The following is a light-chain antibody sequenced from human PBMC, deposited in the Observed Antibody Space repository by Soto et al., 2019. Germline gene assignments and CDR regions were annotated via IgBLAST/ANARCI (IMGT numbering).Light chain of an antibody. CDR1: SSDVGGYNY. V-gene: IGLV2-14*01. Sequence: QSALTQPASVSGSPGQSITISCTGTSSDVGGYNYVSWYQQHPGKAPKLMIYDVSNRPSGVSNRFSGSKSGNTASLTISGRQPEDEADYYCSSYTSSSTLQVFGTGTKLTVL. J-gene: IGLJ1*01. CDR2: DVS. CDR3: SSYTSSSTLQV.